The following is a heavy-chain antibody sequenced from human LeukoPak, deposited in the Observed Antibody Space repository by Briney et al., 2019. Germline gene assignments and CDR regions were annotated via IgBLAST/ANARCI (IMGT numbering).Heavy chain of an antibody. Sequence: SETLSLTCAVYGGSFSGYYWSWIRQPPGKGLEWIGEINHSGSTNYNPSLKSRVTISVDMSKNQFSLKLSSVTAADTAVYYCARAHSYCSSTSCYRYFDYWGQGTLVTVSS. D-gene: IGHD2-2*01. CDR3: ARAHSYCSSTSCYRYFDY. J-gene: IGHJ4*02. CDR2: INHSGST. V-gene: IGHV4-34*01. CDR1: GGSFSGYY.